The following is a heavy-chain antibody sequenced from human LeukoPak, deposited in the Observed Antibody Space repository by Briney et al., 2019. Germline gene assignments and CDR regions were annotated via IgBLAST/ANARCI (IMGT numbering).Heavy chain of an antibody. D-gene: IGHD6-13*01. V-gene: IGHV3-23*01. CDR3: VKGPLVRLDY. CDR2: ITATSSST. Sequence: GGPLRLSCAASGFTFSSYGMSWVRQAPGKGLEWVSAITATSSSTHDADSVQGRFTISRDNSKNTLFLQMNSLRVEDTAVYYCVKGPLVRLDYWGQGTLVTVSS. J-gene: IGHJ4*02. CDR1: GFTFSSYG.